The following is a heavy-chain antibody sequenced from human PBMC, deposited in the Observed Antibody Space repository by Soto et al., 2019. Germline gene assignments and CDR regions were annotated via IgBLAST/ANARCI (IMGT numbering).Heavy chain of an antibody. CDR2: ISGSGGDT. CDR1: GFSVSISA. Sequence: PGGSLRLSCAACGFSVSISAMSVARQAQGKGLEWVSAISGSGGDTYYADSVKGRFTISRDNSKNTLYLQINSLRAEDTAVYYCAKRPGYDFWSGYYGPRFDYWGQGTLVTVSS. V-gene: IGHV3-23*01. J-gene: IGHJ4*02. CDR3: AKRPGYDFWSGYYGPRFDY. D-gene: IGHD3-3*01.